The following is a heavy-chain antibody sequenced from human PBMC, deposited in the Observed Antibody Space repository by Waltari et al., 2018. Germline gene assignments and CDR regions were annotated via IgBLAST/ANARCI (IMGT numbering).Heavy chain of an antibody. D-gene: IGHD1-26*01. Sequence: QEKLVESGGGVVQSGRSLKLSCEASGFSFTNYGMQWVRQAPGKGLEWVAIIGYDGSKKYYADSVKGRFDISRDNSRNTLYLQMDSLRAEDTAVYFCARDQYGESFYYAMNVWGQGTAVTVSS. CDR2: IGYDGSKK. V-gene: IGHV3-33*01. CDR3: ARDQYGESFYYAMNV. J-gene: IGHJ6*02. CDR1: GFSFTNYG.